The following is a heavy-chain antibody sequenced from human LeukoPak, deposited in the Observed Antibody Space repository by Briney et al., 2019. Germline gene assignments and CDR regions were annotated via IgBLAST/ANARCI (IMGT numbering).Heavy chain of an antibody. CDR3: AKEGRSLQTY. CDR1: GFTFSSHG. Sequence: GGSLRLSCAASGFTFSSHGMHWVRQAPGKGLEWVANIKEDGTETYYVDSVKGRFTISRDNAKNSLYLQMNSLRVEDTAVYYCAKEGRSLQTYWGQGTLVTVSS. J-gene: IGHJ4*02. D-gene: IGHD5-24*01. V-gene: IGHV3-7*03. CDR2: IKEDGTET.